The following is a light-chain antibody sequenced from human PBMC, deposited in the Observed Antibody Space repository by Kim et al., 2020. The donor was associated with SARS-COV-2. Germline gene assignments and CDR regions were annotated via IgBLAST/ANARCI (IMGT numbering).Light chain of an antibody. V-gene: IGLV1-51*01. CDR3: GTWDSSLSAV. Sequence: PGQKVTISCSGSSSNIGNNYVYWYQQLPETAPKLLIYDNNKRPSGIPDRFSGSKSGTSATLGITGLQTGDEADYYCGTWDSSLSAVFGGGTQLTVL. CDR2: DNN. J-gene: IGLJ7*01. CDR1: SSNIGNNY.